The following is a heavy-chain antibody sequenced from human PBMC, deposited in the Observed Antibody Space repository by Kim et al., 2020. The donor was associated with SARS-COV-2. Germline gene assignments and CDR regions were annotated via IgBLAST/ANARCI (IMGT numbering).Heavy chain of an antibody. Sequence: GGSTHYVGCVKGRFTIPRDNSKNPLYLQMNSLRAEDTAVYYCAKLYGMDVWGQGTTVTVSS. CDR3: AKLYGMDV. CDR2: GGST. V-gene: IGHV3-23*01. J-gene: IGHJ6*02.